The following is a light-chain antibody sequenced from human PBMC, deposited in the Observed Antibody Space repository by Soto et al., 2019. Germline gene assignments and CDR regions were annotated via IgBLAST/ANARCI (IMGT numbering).Light chain of an antibody. CDR2: GVS. V-gene: IGLV2-14*01. CDR3: SSFTSSSTLYV. CDR1: ISDVGGYNY. J-gene: IGLJ1*01. Sequence: QSALTQPASVSGSPGQAITISCTGTISDVGGYNYVSWYQQHPGKAPKLMIYGVSNRPSGVSNRFSGSKSGNTASLTISGLQTEDEADYYCSSFTSSSTLYVFGTGTKLTVL.